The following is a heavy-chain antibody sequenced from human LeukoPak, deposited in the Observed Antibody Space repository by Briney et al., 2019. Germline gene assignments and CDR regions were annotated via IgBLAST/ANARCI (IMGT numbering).Heavy chain of an antibody. V-gene: IGHV4-4*02. CDR1: GGSISSNNW. Sequence: SGTLSLTCAVSGGSISSNNWWGWVRQPPGKGLEWIGEIYHSGSPNYNPSLKSRVTISVDKSRNHFSLNLSSVTAADTAVYYCARGVYGTYFDFWGQGTLVTVSS. D-gene: IGHD4-17*01. CDR3: ARGVYGTYFDF. CDR2: IYHSGSP. J-gene: IGHJ4*02.